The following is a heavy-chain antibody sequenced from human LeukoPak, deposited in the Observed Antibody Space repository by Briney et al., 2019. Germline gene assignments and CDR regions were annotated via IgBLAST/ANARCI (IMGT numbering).Heavy chain of an antibody. CDR2: INHSGST. CDR3: ARAISGSFRTSYYFDY. D-gene: IGHD6-13*01. V-gene: IGHV4-34*01. J-gene: IGHJ4*02. Sequence: SETLSLTCAVYGGSFSGYYWSWIRQPPGKGLEWIGEINHSGSTNYNPSLKSRVTVSVDTSKNQFSLKLTSVTAADTAVYYCARAISGSFRTSYYFDYWGQGTLVTVSS. CDR1: GGSFSGYY.